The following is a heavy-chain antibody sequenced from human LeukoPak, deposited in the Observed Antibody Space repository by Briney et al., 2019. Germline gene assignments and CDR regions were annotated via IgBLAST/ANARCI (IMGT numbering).Heavy chain of an antibody. Sequence: GASVKVSCKASGYTFTDYFLHWVQQVPGQGLEWVGCINPISGATMSAQKFQGRVTMTRDTSITTAYMDLTSLTSDDTAMYYCARDPTTGTIRWAASDIWGQGTMVTVSS. V-gene: IGHV1-2*02. CDR2: INPISGAT. CDR3: ARDPTTGTIRWAASDI. J-gene: IGHJ3*02. CDR1: GYTFTDYF. D-gene: IGHD1-1*01.